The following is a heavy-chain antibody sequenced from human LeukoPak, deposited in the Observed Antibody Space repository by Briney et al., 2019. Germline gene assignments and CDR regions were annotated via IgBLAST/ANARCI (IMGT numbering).Heavy chain of an antibody. V-gene: IGHV3-9*01. D-gene: IGHD4-17*01. Sequence: PGGSLRLSCVGSGFTFDEYAIHWVRQVPGKGLEWVSGINWNSGNIGYADSVKGRFTISRDNAKNSLYLQMNSLRAEDTALYYCTKERFVHGDHRPFDYWGQGTLVTVSS. CDR2: INWNSGNI. J-gene: IGHJ4*02. CDR3: TKERFVHGDHRPFDY. CDR1: GFTFDEYA.